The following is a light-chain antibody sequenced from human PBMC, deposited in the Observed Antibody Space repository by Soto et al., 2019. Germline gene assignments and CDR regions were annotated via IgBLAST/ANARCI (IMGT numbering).Light chain of an antibody. CDR1: SSNIGDNG. Sequence: QSVLTQSRSASGTPAQRVTISCSGSSSNIGDNGVNWYLQLPGTAPKLLIYSNSQRPSGVPDRFSGSKSGTSASLAISGLQYEEEADYYCSAWDDSVNALVFGGGTKLTVL. CDR3: SAWDDSVNALV. V-gene: IGLV1-44*01. J-gene: IGLJ2*01. CDR2: SNS.